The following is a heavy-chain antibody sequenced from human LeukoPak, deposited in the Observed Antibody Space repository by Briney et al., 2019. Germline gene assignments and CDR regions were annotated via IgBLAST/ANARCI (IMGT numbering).Heavy chain of an antibody. CDR2: IRYDGSNK. CDR3: AKDKRYSSSGVDY. Sequence: GGSLRLSCAASGFTFSSYGMHWVRQAPRKGLEWVAFIRYDGSNKYYADSVKGRFTISRDNSKNTLYLQMNSLRAEDTAVYYCAKDKRYSSSGVDYWGQGTLVTVSS. CDR1: GFTFSSYG. D-gene: IGHD6-6*01. J-gene: IGHJ4*02. V-gene: IGHV3-30*02.